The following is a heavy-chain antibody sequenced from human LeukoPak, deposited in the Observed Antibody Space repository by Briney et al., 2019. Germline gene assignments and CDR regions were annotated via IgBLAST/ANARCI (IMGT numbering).Heavy chain of an antibody. CDR3: AKDPSGRYCSGGSCHDDY. V-gene: IGHV3-23*01. J-gene: IGHJ4*02. CDR2: ISGSGGGT. CDR1: GFTFSSYA. Sequence: GGSLRLSCAASGFTFSSYAMSWVRQAPGKGLGWVSGISGSGGGTYYADSVKGRLTISRDNSKNTLYLQMNSLRAEDTAVYYCAKDPSGRYCSGGSCHDDYWGQGTLVTVSS. D-gene: IGHD2-15*01.